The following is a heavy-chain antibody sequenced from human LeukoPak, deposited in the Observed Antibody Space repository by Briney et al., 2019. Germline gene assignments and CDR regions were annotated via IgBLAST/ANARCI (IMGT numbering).Heavy chain of an antibody. J-gene: IGHJ4*02. D-gene: IGHD4-23*01. V-gene: IGHV1-69*13. Sequence: GASVKVSCKASGGTFSSYAISWVRQAPGQGLEWMGEIIPIFGTANYAQKFQGRVTITADESTSTAYMELSSLRSEDTAVYYCARGPDYGGNSLWGQGTLVTVSS. CDR1: GGTFSSYA. CDR3: ARGPDYGGNSL. CDR2: IIPIFGTA.